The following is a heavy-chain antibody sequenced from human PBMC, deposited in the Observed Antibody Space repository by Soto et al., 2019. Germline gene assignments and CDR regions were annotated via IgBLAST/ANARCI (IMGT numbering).Heavy chain of an antibody. Sequence: QVQLQESGPGLVKPSGTLSLTCVVSGGSITSRNWWSWVRQPPGKGLEWIGEIYHSGSTNYNPSLKSRVTLSVDKSNNQFSLEVTSVTAADTAVYYCASSGSPCGVDVWGQGTTVTVSS. CDR2: IYHSGST. D-gene: IGHD3-22*01. CDR1: GGSITSRNW. CDR3: ASSGSPCGVDV. V-gene: IGHV4-4*02. J-gene: IGHJ6*02.